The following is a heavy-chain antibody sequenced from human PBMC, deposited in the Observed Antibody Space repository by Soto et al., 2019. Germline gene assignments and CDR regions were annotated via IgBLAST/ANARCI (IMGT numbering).Heavy chain of an antibody. J-gene: IGHJ4*02. CDR1: GFTFSNYG. CDR3: AKKVTIYAVDPADY. V-gene: IGHV3-23*01. Sequence: GSLRLSCAASGFTFSNYGMSWVRQAPGKGLEWVSVMSGSSDDAYYADSVKGRFTISRDNSKNMLYLQMNSLRAEDTAVYFCAKKVTIYAVDPADYWGQGTQVTVSS. CDR2: MSGSSDDA. D-gene: IGHD3-3*01.